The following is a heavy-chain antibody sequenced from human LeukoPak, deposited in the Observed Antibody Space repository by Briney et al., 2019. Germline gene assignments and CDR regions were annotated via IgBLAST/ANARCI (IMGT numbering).Heavy chain of an antibody. Sequence: SETLSLTCTVSGGSISSSSYYWGWIRQPPGKGLEWIGSIYYSGSTYYNPSLKSRVTISVDTSKNQFSLKLSSVTAADTAVYYCAREWWWVNYYGMDVWGQGTTVTVSS. CDR1: GGSISSSSYY. CDR3: AREWWWVNYYGMDV. D-gene: IGHD2-21*01. V-gene: IGHV4-39*07. J-gene: IGHJ6*02. CDR2: IYYSGST.